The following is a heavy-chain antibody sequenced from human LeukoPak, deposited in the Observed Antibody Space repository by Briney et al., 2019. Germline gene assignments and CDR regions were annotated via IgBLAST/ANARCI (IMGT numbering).Heavy chain of an antibody. CDR1: GFTFNTYD. CDR3: TRYCSGGACYAYDAFDS. J-gene: IGHJ3*02. CDR2: ISPYNGDS. V-gene: IGHV1-18*01. D-gene: IGHD2-15*01. Sequence: GASVKVSCKPSGFTFNTYDFNWVRQAPGHGVEWVGWISPYNGDSKYEQRLQGRVTMTTDASTSTAYMELRSLRSDDTAVYYCTRYCSGGACYAYDAFDSWGQGTMVTVSS.